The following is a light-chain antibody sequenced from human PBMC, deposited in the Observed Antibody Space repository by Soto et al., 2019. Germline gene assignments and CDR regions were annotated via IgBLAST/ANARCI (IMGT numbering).Light chain of an antibody. Sequence: DIQMTQSPSTLSASVGDRVTITCRASQSISSWLAWYQQKPGKAPKLLINKASSLESGVPSRFSGSGSGTEFVLTISSLQPEDSATYYCQQLDSMPITFGQGTRLEIK. J-gene: IGKJ5*01. V-gene: IGKV1-5*03. CDR2: KAS. CDR1: QSISSW. CDR3: QQLDSMPIT.